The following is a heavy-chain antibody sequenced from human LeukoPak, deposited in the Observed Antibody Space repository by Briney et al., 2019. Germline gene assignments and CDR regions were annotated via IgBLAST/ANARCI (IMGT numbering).Heavy chain of an antibody. J-gene: IGHJ3*02. CDR1: GHALSELS. CDR3: ALLVLPPDRTSYAFDI. Sequence: ASVKVSCKVSGHALSELSVHWVRQTPEKGFEWVGGFYPEHQEILYAQSFQGRFTMSEDSSTDTAYLHLSSLTSEDSALYYCALLVLPPDRTSYAFDIWGQGTVATVSA. CDR2: FYPEHQEI. D-gene: IGHD1-14*01. V-gene: IGHV1-24*01.